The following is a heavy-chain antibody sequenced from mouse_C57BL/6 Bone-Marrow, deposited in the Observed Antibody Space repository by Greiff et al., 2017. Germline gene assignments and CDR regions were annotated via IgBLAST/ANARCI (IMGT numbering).Heavy chain of an antibody. D-gene: IGHD1-2*01. CDR3: ARRLTGFDY. V-gene: IGHV1-54*01. Sequence: VHLVESGAELVRPGTSVKVSCKASGYAFTNYLIEWVKQRPGQGLEWIGVINPGSGGTNYNEKFKGKATLTADKSSSTAYMQLSSLTSEDSAVYFCARRLTGFDYWGQGTTLTVSS. J-gene: IGHJ2*01. CDR2: INPGSGGT. CDR1: GYAFTNYL.